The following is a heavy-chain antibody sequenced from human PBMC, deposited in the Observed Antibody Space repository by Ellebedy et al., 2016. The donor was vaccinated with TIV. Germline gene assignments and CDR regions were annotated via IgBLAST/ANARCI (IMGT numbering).Heavy chain of an antibody. CDR3: ARRRGSGNSAPLDY. Sequence: GGSLRLXXKSSGYSFYSYWIDWVRQMPGKGLEWMGIIFPGDSETIYRPSFQGQVTFSVDKSISTVSLQWRTLKASDSAIYFCARRRGSGNSAPLDYWGQGTLVTVSS. D-gene: IGHD3-10*01. V-gene: IGHV5-51*01. J-gene: IGHJ4*02. CDR2: IFPGDSET. CDR1: GYSFYSYW.